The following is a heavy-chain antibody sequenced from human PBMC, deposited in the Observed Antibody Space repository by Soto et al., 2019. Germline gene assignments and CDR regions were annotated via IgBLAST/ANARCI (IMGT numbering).Heavy chain of an antibody. CDR1: GDRFSSNSAA. Sequence: TLSLTCAISGDRFSSNSAAWNWIRQSPSRGLEWLGRTYYRSKWYNDYAVSVKSRITINPDTSKNQFSLQLNSVTPEDTAVYYCARDGLNSSPRTGPDFDYWGQGTLVTVSS. V-gene: IGHV6-1*01. D-gene: IGHD2-8*02. CDR3: ARDGLNSSPRTGPDFDY. J-gene: IGHJ4*02. CDR2: TYYRSKWYN.